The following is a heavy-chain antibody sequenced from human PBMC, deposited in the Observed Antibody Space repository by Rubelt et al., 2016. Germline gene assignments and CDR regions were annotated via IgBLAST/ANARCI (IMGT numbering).Heavy chain of an antibody. J-gene: IGHJ4*02. Sequence: EVQLVESGGGLVQPGGSLRLSCEASAFTLSDHYIDWVRQAPGKGLEWVGRIRNKANRDTTEYAASVKGRFIISRDGSRNSLYLQMNSLKTEDTAVYYCASTRDQADYWGQGTLVTVSS. CDR3: ASTRDQADY. D-gene: IGHD2-21*01. V-gene: IGHV3-72*01. CDR1: AFTLSDHY. CDR2: IRNKANRDTT.